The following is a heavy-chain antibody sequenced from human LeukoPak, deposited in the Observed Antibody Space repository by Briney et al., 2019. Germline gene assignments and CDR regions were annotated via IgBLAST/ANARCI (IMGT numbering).Heavy chain of an antibody. CDR2: IWYDGSNK. CDR1: GFTFSSYA. J-gene: IGHJ4*02. Sequence: GGSLRLSCAASGFTFSSYAMSWVRQAPGKGLEWVAVIWYDGSNKYYADSVKGRFTISRDNSKNTLYLQMNSLRAEDTAVYYCARGSSSWYDYFDYWGQGTLVTVSS. V-gene: IGHV3-33*08. D-gene: IGHD6-13*01. CDR3: ARGSSSWYDYFDY.